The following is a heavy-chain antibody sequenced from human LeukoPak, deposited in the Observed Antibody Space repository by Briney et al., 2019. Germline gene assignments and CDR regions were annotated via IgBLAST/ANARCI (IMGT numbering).Heavy chain of an antibody. Sequence: GGSLRLSCAASGFTVSSNYMSWVRQAPGKGLEWVSVFYSGGATYYADSVKGRFAISRDNSKNTLYLQMNSLRAEDTAVYYCTSSSHSSIRFDYWGQGTLVTVSS. D-gene: IGHD6-13*01. V-gene: IGHV3-53*01. J-gene: IGHJ4*02. CDR2: FYSGGAT. CDR3: TSSSHSSIRFDY. CDR1: GFTVSSNY.